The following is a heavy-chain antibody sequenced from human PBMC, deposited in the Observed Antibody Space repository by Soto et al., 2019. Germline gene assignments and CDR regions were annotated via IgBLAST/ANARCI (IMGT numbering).Heavy chain of an antibody. CDR1: GYTFTNNW. D-gene: IGHD2-15*01. CDR3: ARKPAGHFDY. V-gene: IGHV5-51*01. J-gene: IGHJ4*02. CDR2: IFPGDSNT. Sequence: GESLKISCNVSGYTFTNNWIGWVRHTPGKGLEWMGIIFPGDSNTRYSPSFQGQVTISVDKSISTAYLQWNTLKASDTAIYYCARKPAGHFDYWGQGTQVTVSS.